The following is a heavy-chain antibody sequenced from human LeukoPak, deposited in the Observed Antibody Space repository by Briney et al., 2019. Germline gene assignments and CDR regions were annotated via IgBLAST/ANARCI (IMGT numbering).Heavy chain of an antibody. V-gene: IGHV3-23*01. D-gene: IGHD3-3*01. Sequence: PGGSLRLSCAASGFTFSSYPMSWVRQAPEKGLEWVSAISGSGGRTYYAGSVMGRFTISRDNSKNTLYLQMNSLRAEDTAVYYCAKDKRPNYDFWSGYLGLGDKTNGQNWFDPWGQGTLVTVSS. CDR1: GFTFSSYP. CDR2: ISGSGGRT. J-gene: IGHJ5*02. CDR3: AKDKRPNYDFWSGYLGLGDKTNGQNWFDP.